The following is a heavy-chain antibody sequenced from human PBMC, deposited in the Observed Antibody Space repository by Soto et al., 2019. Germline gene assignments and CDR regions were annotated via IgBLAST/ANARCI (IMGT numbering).Heavy chain of an antibody. V-gene: IGHV3-33*01. J-gene: IGHJ4*03. D-gene: IGHD6-13*01. CDR3: ARGRGAAADYFDF. CDR2: IWYDGKTK. Sequence: PGGSLRLSCAASGFTFSRYGMHWVRQVPGKGPEWVAVIWYDGKTKYYADSFKGRFTISRDNAKNSLFLQMNSLRAEDTAVYYCARGRGAAADYFDFWGQGTTVTVSS. CDR1: GFTFSRYG.